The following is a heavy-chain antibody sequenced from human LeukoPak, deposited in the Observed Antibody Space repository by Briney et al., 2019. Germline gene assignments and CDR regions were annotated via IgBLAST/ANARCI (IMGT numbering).Heavy chain of an antibody. CDR1: GGSISSYY. CDR3: ARQACSTTSCFPHFDY. V-gene: IGHV4-59*01. D-gene: IGHD2-2*01. CDR2: IYSSGST. Sequence: SETLSLTCTVSGGSISSYYWSWIRQPPGKGLEWIGYIYSSGSTTYTPSLTSRVTISLDTSKNQFSLKLSSVTAADTAVYYCARQACSTTSCFPHFDYWGQGTLVTVSS. J-gene: IGHJ4*02.